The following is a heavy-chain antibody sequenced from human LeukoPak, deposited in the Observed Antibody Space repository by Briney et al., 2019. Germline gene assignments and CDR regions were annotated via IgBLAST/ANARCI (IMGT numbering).Heavy chain of an antibody. CDR1: GGTFSSYY. J-gene: IGHJ6*03. D-gene: IGHD1-7*01. CDR3: ARGNWNYFSNYYYYYMDV. CDR2: INPSGGST. V-gene: IGHV1-46*01. Sequence: ASVKVSCKASGGTFSSYYMHWVRQAPGQGLEWMGIINPSGGSTSYAQKFQGRVTMTRDMSTSTVYMELSSLRSEDTAVYYCARGNWNYFSNYYYYYMDVWGKGTTVTVSS.